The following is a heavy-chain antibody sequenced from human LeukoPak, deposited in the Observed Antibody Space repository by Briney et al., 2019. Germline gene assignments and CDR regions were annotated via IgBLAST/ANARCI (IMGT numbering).Heavy chain of an antibody. CDR2: ISSDSTTI. Sequence: GGSLRLSCTGSGFTFGTFSMNWARQAPGKGPEWISYISSDSTTIQYADSVKGRFITTRDNTKNSLYLQLGNLRVEDTALYYCARGTGTYYHWGQGPLVSVSS. CDR1: GFTFGTFS. CDR3: ARGTGTYYH. D-gene: IGHD1-26*01. J-gene: IGHJ4*02. V-gene: IGHV3-48*04.